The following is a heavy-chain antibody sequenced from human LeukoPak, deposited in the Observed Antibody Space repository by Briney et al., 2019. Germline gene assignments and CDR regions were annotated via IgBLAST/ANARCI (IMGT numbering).Heavy chain of an antibody. CDR2: INEDGSST. D-gene: IGHD3-10*01. CDR3: TTDTFGARDS. J-gene: IGHJ4*02. Sequence: GGSLRLSCAASGYTFSGYWMHWVRQGPGKGLVWVSRINEDGSSTSYAESVRGRFTISRDNAKNTLYLQMNSLRAEDAAVYYCTTDTFGARDSWGQGTLVTVSS. CDR1: GYTFSGYW. V-gene: IGHV3-74*01.